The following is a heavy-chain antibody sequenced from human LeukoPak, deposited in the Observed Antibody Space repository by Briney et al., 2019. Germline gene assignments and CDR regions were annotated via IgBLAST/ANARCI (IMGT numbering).Heavy chain of an antibody. CDR2: INAGNNNT. V-gene: IGHV1-3*01. Sequence: ASVKVSCKASGYTFTSYAIHWVRQAPGQRLEWMGWINAGNNNTKCSQKFQGRVTITRDTSASTAYMELSSLRSEDTAVYYCATWVHPRGRGYQLLLGAFGFDPWGQGTLVTVSS. CDR1: GYTFTSYA. D-gene: IGHD2-2*01. CDR3: ATWVHPRGRGYQLLLGAFGFDP. J-gene: IGHJ5*02.